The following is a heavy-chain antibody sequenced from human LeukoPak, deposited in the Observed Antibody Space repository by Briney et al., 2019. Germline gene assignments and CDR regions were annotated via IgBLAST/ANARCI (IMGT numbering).Heavy chain of an antibody. CDR3: ARDPIEGSGSNDY. CDR2: IRYDGSNK. V-gene: IGHV3-30*02. Sequence: GGSLRLSCAASGFTFSSYGMHWVRQAPGKVLEWVAFIRYDGSNKYYADSVKGRFTISRDNSKNTLYLQMNSLRAEDTAVYYCARDPIEGSGSNDYWGQGTLVTVSS. D-gene: IGHD3-10*01. J-gene: IGHJ4*02. CDR1: GFTFSSYG.